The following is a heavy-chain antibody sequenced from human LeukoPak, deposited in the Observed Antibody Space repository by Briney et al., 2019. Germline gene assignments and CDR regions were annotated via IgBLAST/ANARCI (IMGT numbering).Heavy chain of an antibody. CDR1: GFTFSSYG. CDR3: ARAGGFRRELHLDY. CDR2: IWYDGSNK. V-gene: IGHV3-33*01. Sequence: GRSLRLSCAASGFTFSSYGMHWVRQAPGKGLEWVAVIWYDGSNKYYADPVKGRFTISRDNSKNTLYLQMNSLRAEDTAVYYCARAGGFRRELHLDYWGQGTLVTVSS. D-gene: IGHD1-26*01. J-gene: IGHJ4*02.